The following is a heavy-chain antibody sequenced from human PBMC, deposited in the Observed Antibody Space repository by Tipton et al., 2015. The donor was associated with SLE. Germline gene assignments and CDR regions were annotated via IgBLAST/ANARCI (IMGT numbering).Heavy chain of an antibody. V-gene: IGHV4-59*11. Sequence: TLSLTCTVSGGSISSHYWSWIRQPPGKGLEWIGYIYYSGSTYYNPSLKSRVTISVDTSKNQFSLKVSSVIAADTAVYYCARESSGWGNYWGQGTLVTVSS. D-gene: IGHD6-19*01. CDR3: ARESSGWGNY. CDR2: IYYSGST. CDR1: GGSISSHY. J-gene: IGHJ4*02.